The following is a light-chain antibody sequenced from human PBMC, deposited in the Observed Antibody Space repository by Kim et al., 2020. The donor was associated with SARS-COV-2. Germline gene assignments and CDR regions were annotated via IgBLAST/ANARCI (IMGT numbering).Light chain of an antibody. Sequence: GSAGERATLSCRSSQNVAINLAWYQQKPGRAPRLLIYGPSTRATGIPARFTGSGFGTEFTLTISSLQSEDFAVYYCQQYHDWPLTFGGGTKLEI. CDR3: QQYHDWPLT. CDR1: QNVAIN. CDR2: GPS. V-gene: IGKV3-15*01. J-gene: IGKJ4*01.